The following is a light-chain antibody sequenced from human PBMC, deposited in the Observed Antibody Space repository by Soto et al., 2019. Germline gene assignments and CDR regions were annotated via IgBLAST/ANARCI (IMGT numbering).Light chain of an antibody. CDR2: EAF. Sequence: QSALTQPASVSGSPGQSITISCTGTSSDVGGHDYVSWYLQHPGKVPKLLIYEAFNRPSGVSDRFSGSKSGGTASLTISGLQVEDEGDYYCSSYTSSTSVVFGGGTKLTVL. V-gene: IGLV2-14*01. J-gene: IGLJ2*01. CDR1: SSDVGGHDY. CDR3: SSYTSSTSVV.